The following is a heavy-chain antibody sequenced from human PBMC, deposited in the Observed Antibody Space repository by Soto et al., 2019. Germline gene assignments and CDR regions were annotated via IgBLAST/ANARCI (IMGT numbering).Heavy chain of an antibody. CDR1: GGIFSTYA. J-gene: IGHJ4*02. CDR3: ARDRDYYGSGNYYNRIDF. Sequence: QVQLVQSGAEVKKPGSSVKVSCKASGGIFSTYAISWLRRAPGQGLEWMGGIIPIFGTPNYAKRFQGRVTIAADESTSTAYMELSRLRSEDTAVYYCARDRDYYGSGNYYNRIDFWGQGTLVTVSS. D-gene: IGHD3-10*01. CDR2: IIPIFGTP. V-gene: IGHV1-69*01.